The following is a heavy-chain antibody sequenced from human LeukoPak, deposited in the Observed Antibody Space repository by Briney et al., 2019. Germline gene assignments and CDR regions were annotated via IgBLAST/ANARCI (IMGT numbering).Heavy chain of an antibody. CDR1: GGTFSSYA. CDR3: ARGGDYGDYAWFDP. Sequence: SVKVSCKASGGTFSSYAISWVRQAPGQGLEWMGGIIPIFGTANYAQKFQGRVTITADESTSPAYMELSSLRSEDTAVYYCARGGDYGDYAWFDPWGQGTLVTVSS. D-gene: IGHD4-17*01. J-gene: IGHJ5*02. V-gene: IGHV1-69*13. CDR2: IIPIFGTA.